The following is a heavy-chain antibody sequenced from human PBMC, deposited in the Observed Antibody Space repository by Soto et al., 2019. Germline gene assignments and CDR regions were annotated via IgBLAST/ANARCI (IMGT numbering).Heavy chain of an antibody. V-gene: IGHV3-30-3*01. CDR3: ARVRSRAPAFFYYYYYGMDV. Sequence: LRLSCAASGFTFSSYAMHWVRQAPGKGLEWVAVISYDGSNKYYADSVKGRFTISRDNSKNTLYLQMNSLRAEDTAVYYCARVRSRAPAFFYYYYYGMDVWGQGTTVTVSS. J-gene: IGHJ6*02. CDR1: GFTFSSYA. CDR2: ISYDGSNK. D-gene: IGHD3-3*01.